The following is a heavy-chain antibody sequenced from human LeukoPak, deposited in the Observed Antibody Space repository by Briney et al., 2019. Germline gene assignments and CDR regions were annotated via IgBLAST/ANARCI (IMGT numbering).Heavy chain of an antibody. CDR2: IYYSGST. D-gene: IGHD1-26*01. CDR3: ARGGRIVGATGNLDY. CDR1: GVSISSGRYY. J-gene: IGHJ4*02. Sequence: PSETLSLTCTVSGVSISSGRYYWTWIRQHPGKGLEWIGYIYYSGSTSYNPSLKSRVTMSVDISKNHFSLKLSSVTAADTAVYYCARGGRIVGATGNLDYWGQGALVTVSS. V-gene: IGHV4-31*03.